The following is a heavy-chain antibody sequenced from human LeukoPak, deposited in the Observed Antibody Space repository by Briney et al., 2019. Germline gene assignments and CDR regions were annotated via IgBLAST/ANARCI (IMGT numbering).Heavy chain of an antibody. J-gene: IGHJ4*02. V-gene: IGHV4-39*07. CDR2: IYYSGST. CDR1: GGSISSSSYY. D-gene: IGHD6-19*01. CDR3: ARVTAVAGTFDY. Sequence: ESSETLSLTCTVSGGSISSSSYYWGWIRQPPGKGLEWIGSIYYSGSTYYNPSLKSRVTISVDTSKNQFSLKLSSVTAADTAVYYCARVTAVAGTFDYWGQGTLVTVSS.